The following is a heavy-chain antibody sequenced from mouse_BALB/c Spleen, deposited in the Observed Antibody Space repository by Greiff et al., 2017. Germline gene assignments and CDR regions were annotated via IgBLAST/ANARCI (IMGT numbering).Heavy chain of an antibody. V-gene: IGHV1-63*02. J-gene: IGHJ4*01. D-gene: IGHD1-1*01. CDR2: IYPGGGYT. CDR3: ARSDYGSRGAMDY. CDR1: GYTFTNYW. Sequence: QVQLQQSGAELVRPGTSVKISCKASGYTFTNYWLGWVKQRPGHGLEWIGDIYPGGGYTNYNEKFKGKATLTADTSSSTAYMQLSSLTSEDSAVYFCARSDYGSRGAMDYWGQGTSVTVSS.